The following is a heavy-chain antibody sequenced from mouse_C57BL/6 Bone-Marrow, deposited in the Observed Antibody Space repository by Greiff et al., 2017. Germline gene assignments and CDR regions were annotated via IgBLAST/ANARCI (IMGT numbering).Heavy chain of an antibody. CDR3: ARRGSFDY. CDR1: GYTFTTYW. V-gene: IGHV1-52*01. CDR2: IDPSDSDT. Sequence: QVQLQQPGAELVRPGSSVKLSCKASGYTFTTYWMHWVKQSPIQGLEWIGNIDPSDSDTHYNQKFKDKATLTVDKSSSTAYMQLSSLTSEDSAVYYCARRGSFDYWGQGTTLTVSS. J-gene: IGHJ2*01.